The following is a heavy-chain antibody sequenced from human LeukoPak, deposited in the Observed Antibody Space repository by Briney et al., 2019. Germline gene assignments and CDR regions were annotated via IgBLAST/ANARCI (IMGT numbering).Heavy chain of an antibody. CDR3: ARGGGSGRWGSAFDM. D-gene: IGHD6-19*01. V-gene: IGHV1-18*01. Sequence: ASVKVSCKASGYTFTSYGISWVRQAPGQGYAQKLQGRVTMTTDTSTSTAYMELRSLRSDDTAVYYCARGGGSGRWGSAFDMWGQGTMVTVSS. J-gene: IGHJ3*02. CDR1: GYTFTSYG.